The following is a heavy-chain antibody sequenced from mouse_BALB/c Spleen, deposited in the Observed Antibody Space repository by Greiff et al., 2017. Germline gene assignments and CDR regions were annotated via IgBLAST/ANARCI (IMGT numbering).Heavy chain of an antibody. CDR1: GYTFTDYE. CDR2: IDPETGGT. J-gene: IGHJ3*01. CDR3: TREDKDALAY. V-gene: IGHV1-15*01. Sequence: QVQLQQSGAELVRPGASVTLSCKASGYTFTDYEMHWVKQTPVHGLEWIGAIDPETGGTAYNQKFKGKATLTADKSSSTAYMELRSLTSEDSAVYYCTREDKDALAYWGQGTLVTVSA.